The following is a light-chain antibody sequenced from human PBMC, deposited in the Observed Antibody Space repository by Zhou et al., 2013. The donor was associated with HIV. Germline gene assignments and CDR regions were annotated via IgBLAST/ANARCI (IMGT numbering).Light chain of an antibody. CDR1: QSISSW. V-gene: IGKV1-5*03. Sequence: DIQMTQSPSTLSASVGDRVTITCRASQSISSWLAWYQQKPGKAPKLLIYRASNLGGGVPSRFSGSGSGTDFTLTISSLQPEDVATYYCQKYNSAPLTFGGGTEGGGSN. CDR2: RAS. CDR3: QKYNSAPLT. J-gene: IGKJ4*01.